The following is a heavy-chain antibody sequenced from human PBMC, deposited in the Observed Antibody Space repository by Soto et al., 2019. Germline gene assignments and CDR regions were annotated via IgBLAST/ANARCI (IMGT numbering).Heavy chain of an antibody. CDR2: INHSGST. J-gene: IGHJ4*02. D-gene: IGHD1-1*01. Sequence: SETLSLTCAVYGWSFSGYYWSWIRQPPGKGLEWIGEINHSGSTNYNPSLKSRVTISVDTSKNQFSLKLSSVTAADTAVGYWASLSYEQLWRGQGTLVTVSS. CDR1: GWSFSGYY. V-gene: IGHV4-34*01. CDR3: ASLSYEQLW.